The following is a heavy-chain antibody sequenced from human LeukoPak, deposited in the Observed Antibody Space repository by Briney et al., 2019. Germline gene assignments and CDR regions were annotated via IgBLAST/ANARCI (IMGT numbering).Heavy chain of an antibody. D-gene: IGHD1-1*01. CDR1: GYTFTGYY. CDR3: ARDFSKRRFDY. V-gene: IGHV1-2*02. CDR2: INPDSCGT. Sequence: ASVKVSCKASGYTFTGYYIHWVRQAPAQGLEWMGWINPDSCGTNYAQKFQGRVTMTRDTSISTAYMELSRLRSDDTAVYYCARDFSKRRFDYWGQGTLVTVSS. J-gene: IGHJ4*02.